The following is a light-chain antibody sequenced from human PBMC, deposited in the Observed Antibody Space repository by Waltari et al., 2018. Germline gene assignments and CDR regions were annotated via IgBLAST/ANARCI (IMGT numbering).Light chain of an antibody. CDR2: RNN. CDR1: SSNIGSNY. Sequence: QSVLTQPPSASGTPGQRVTISCSGSSSNIGSNYIYWYQQLPGTAPKLLIYRNNQGPSGVPDRVSGSKSGTSASLAISGLRSEEEADYYCTTWDDSLSGYVFGTGTKVTVL. CDR3: TTWDDSLSGYV. J-gene: IGLJ1*01. V-gene: IGLV1-47*01.